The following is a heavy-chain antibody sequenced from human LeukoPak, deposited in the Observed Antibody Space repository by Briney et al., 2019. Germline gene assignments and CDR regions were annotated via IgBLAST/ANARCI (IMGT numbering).Heavy chain of an antibody. CDR2: IYHTGST. CDR1: GASISSGTYS. Sequence: SQTLSLTCTVSGASISSGTYSWSWIRQPPGEGLEWIGYIYHTGSTYYNPSLKGRVTISVDRSKNQFSLNLNFVTAADTALYYCARGDGSGSGRWFDPWGQGTLVTVSS. CDR3: ARGDGSGSGRWFDP. D-gene: IGHD3-10*01. J-gene: IGHJ5*02. V-gene: IGHV4-30-2*01.